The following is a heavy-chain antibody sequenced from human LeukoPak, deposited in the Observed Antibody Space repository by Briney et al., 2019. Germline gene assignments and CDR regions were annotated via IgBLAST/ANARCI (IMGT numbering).Heavy chain of an antibody. D-gene: IGHD3-10*01. Sequence: KPSETLSLTCAVYGGSFSGYYWSWIRQPPGKGLEWIGEINHSGSTNYNPSLKSRVTISVDTSKNQFSLKLSSVTAADTAVYYCARGLGYSWMVRGRGGAFDIWGQGTMVTVSS. V-gene: IGHV4-34*01. CDR3: ARGLGYSWMVRGRGGAFDI. CDR2: INHSGST. J-gene: IGHJ3*02. CDR1: GGSFSGYY.